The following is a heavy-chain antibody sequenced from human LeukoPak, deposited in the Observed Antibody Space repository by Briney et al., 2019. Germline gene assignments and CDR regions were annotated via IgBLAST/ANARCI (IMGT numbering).Heavy chain of an antibody. CDR3: AKLYSSWYYFDY. J-gene: IGHJ4*02. D-gene: IGHD6-13*01. CDR2: ISGSGGST. V-gene: IGHV3-23*01. CDR1: GFTFSSYA. Sequence: GGSLRLSCAASGFTFSSYARSWVRQAPGKGREGVSAISGSGGSTYYADSVKGRFTISRDNSKNTLYLQMNSLRAEDTAVYYCAKLYSSWYYFDYWGQGTLVTVSS.